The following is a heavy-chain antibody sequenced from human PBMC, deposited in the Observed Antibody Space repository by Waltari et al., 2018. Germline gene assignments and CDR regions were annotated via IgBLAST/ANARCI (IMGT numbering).Heavy chain of an antibody. CDR2: RKSGGET. Sequence: EVQLVESGGGLIQPGGSLRLSCAASGFTVSGHYMSWVRQAPGKVLEWVSVRKSGGETHYADAVKGRFTISRDKSKNTMYLQMNTLRAEDTALYYCTRDVTGYYYFDLWGRGTLVTVSS. CDR3: TRDVTGYYYFDL. J-gene: IGHJ2*01. CDR1: GFTVSGHY. V-gene: IGHV3-53*01.